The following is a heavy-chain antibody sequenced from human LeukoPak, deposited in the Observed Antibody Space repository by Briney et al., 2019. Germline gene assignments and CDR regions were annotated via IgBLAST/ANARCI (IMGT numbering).Heavy chain of an antibody. J-gene: IGHJ3*02. CDR2: ITGSGRGT. CDR3: SKDPNGDYVGAFDM. V-gene: IGHV3-23*01. Sequence: GGSLTLSCTASGLTFSNYATTWVRQAPGKGLEWVSSITGSGRGTYYADSVKGRFSVSRDNSQNTVFLHMNSLRVDDTALYYCSKDPNGDYVGAFDMWGPGTMVNVSS. CDR1: GLTFSNYA. D-gene: IGHD4-17*01.